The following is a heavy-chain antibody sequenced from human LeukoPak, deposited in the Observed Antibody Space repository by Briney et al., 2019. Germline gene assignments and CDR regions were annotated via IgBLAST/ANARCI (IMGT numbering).Heavy chain of an antibody. Sequence: SETLSLTCTVSGGSISSYYWSWIRQHPGKGLEWIGYIYYSGSTYYNPSLKSRVTISVDTSKNQFSLKLSSVTAADTAVYYCARDTPEDVAGYSHFDYWGQGTLVTVSS. J-gene: IGHJ4*02. D-gene: IGHD5-24*01. CDR2: IYYSGST. CDR3: ARDTPEDVAGYSHFDY. V-gene: IGHV4-59*06. CDR1: GGSISSYY.